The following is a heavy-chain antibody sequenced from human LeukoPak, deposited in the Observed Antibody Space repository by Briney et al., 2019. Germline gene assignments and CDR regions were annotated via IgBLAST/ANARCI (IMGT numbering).Heavy chain of an antibody. D-gene: IGHD1-20*01. Sequence: SETLSLTCTVSGGSISSYYWSWIRQPAGKGLEWIGRIYTSGSTNYNPSLKSRVTMSVDTSKNQFSLKLSSVTAADTAVYYCARDGITGTVGAFDIWGQGTMVTVSS. V-gene: IGHV4-4*07. J-gene: IGHJ3*02. CDR1: GGSISSYY. CDR2: IYTSGST. CDR3: ARDGITGTVGAFDI.